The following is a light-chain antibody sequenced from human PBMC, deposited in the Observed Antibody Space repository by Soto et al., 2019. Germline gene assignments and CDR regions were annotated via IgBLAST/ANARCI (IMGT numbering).Light chain of an antibody. CDR2: AAS. CDR1: QSISSY. Sequence: DIQMTQSPSSLSASVGDRVTITCRASQSISSYLNWYQQKPGKAPKLLIYAASSLQSGVPSRFSGSGSGTEFTLPISSLQPEDLATYYGQQSYSTPWTFGQGTKVETK. J-gene: IGKJ1*01. V-gene: IGKV1-39*01. CDR3: QQSYSTPWT.